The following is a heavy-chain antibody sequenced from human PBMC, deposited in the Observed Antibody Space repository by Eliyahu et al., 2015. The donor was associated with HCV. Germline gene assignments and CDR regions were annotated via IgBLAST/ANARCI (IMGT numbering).Heavy chain of an antibody. J-gene: IGHJ6*02. CDR2: INWDGSAT. D-gene: IGHD6-6*01. CDR3: AKESSSEGFDYGMDV. CDR1: GFTFGDFP. V-gene: IGHV3-43*01. Sequence: EMQLVESGGSVVQPGGSLRLSCAASGFTFGDFPMQWVRQVPGKGLQWVSFINWDGSATYYADSVKGRFTISRDNSKKSLYLQMNSLRLEDTAIYYCAKESSSEGFDYGMDVWGQGTTVTVSS.